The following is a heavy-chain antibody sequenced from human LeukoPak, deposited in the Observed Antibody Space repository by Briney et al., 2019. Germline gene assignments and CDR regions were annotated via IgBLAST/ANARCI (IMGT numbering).Heavy chain of an antibody. V-gene: IGHV4-39*01. D-gene: IGHD4-23*01. CDR2: IYYSGST. CDR1: GGSISSSSYY. Sequence: SETLSLTCTVSGGSISSSSYYWGWIRQPPGKGLEWIGSIYYSGSTYYNPSLMSRVTISVDTSKNQFSLKLSSVTAADTAVYYCARHDGGNRYYYYGMDVWGQGTTVTVSS. J-gene: IGHJ6*02. CDR3: ARHDGGNRYYYYGMDV.